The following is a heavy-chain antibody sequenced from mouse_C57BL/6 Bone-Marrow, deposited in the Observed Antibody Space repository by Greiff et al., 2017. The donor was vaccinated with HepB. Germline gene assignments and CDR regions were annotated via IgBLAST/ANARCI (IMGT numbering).Heavy chain of an antibody. CDR1: GYTFTDHT. D-gene: IGHD1-1*01. Sequence: VQLQESDAELVKPGASVKISCKVSGYTFTDHTIHWMKQRPEQGLEWIGYIYPTDGSTKYNEKFKGKATLTADKSSSTAYMQLNSLTSEDSAVYFCASPSTVVGGWYFDVWGTGTTVTVSS. J-gene: IGHJ1*03. CDR2: IYPTDGST. CDR3: ASPSTVVGGWYFDV. V-gene: IGHV1-78*01.